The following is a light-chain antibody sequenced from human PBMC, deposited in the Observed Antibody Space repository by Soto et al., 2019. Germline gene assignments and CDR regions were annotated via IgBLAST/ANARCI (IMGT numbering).Light chain of an antibody. CDR3: QQRSNSIT. Sequence: EIVLTQSPATLSLSPGERATLSCRASQSVSSYLAWYQQKPGQAPRLLIYDASNRATGIPARFSGSGSGSDFTLTISSLQTEYFADYYGQQRSNSITFGPGTKVDIK. CDR2: DAS. CDR1: QSVSSY. J-gene: IGKJ3*01. V-gene: IGKV3-11*01.